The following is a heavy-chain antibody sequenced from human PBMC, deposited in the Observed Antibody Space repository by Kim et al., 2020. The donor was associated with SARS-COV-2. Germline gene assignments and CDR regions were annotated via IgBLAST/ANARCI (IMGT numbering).Heavy chain of an antibody. CDR3: ARQLDQSAGPGSFDY. Sequence: SETLSLTCTVSGGSISSSSYYWGWIRQPPGKGLEWIGSIYYSGSTYYNPSLKSRVTISVDTSKNQFSLKLSSVTAADTAVYYCARQLDQSAGPGSFDYWGQGTLVTVSS. V-gene: IGHV4-39*01. J-gene: IGHJ4*02. D-gene: IGHD6-13*01. CDR1: GGSISSSSYY. CDR2: IYYSGST.